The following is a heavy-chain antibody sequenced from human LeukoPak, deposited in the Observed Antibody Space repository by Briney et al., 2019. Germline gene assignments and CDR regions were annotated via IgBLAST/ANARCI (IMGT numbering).Heavy chain of an antibody. CDR1: GFTFSGST. V-gene: IGHV3-73*01. CDR2: IGNNANNYAT. D-gene: IGHD4-23*01. J-gene: IGHJ4*02. CDR3: ARDRDGGNSN. Sequence: GGSLRLSCAASGFTFSGSTMHWVRQASGKGLEWVGLIGNNANNYATLYATSVKGRFSMSRDDSKNTVYLQINSLQTEDTAVYYCARDRDGGNSNWGQGTLVTVSS.